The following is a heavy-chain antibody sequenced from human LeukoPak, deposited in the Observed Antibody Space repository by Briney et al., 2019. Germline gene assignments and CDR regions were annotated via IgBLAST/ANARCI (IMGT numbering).Heavy chain of an antibody. CDR2: IWYDGSNK. CDR3: ARGHGYYYYYMDV. Sequence: GGSLRLSCAASGFTFSSYGMHWVRQAPGKGLEWVAVIWYDGSNKYYADSVKGRFTISRDNSKNTLYPQMNSLRAEDTAVYYCARGHGYYYYYMDVWGKGTTVTVSS. D-gene: IGHD4-17*01. CDR1: GFTFSSYG. J-gene: IGHJ6*03. V-gene: IGHV3-33*01.